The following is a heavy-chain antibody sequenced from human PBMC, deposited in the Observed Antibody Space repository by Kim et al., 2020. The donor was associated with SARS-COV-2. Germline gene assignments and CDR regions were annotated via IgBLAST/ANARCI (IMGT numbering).Heavy chain of an antibody. Sequence: GGSLRLSCGVSGFTFSNAWMNWVRQTPGRGLEWVGRIQSKSDGGTTEYAQPVRGRFSISRDDSKSTLYLQMNSLKTEDTAVYYCLTGVGLQWFDGFWGQGTLVTVSS. CDR2: IQSKSDGGTT. D-gene: IGHD3-3*01. V-gene: IGHV3-15*07. CDR1: GFTFSNAW. J-gene: IGHJ4*02. CDR3: LTGVGLQWFDGF.